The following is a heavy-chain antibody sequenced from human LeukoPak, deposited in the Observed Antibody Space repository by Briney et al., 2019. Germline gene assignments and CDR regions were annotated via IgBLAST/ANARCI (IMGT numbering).Heavy chain of an antibody. CDR2: INHSGSP. CDR1: GGSFSGYY. V-gene: IGHV4-34*01. Sequence: SETLSLTCAVYGGSFSGYYWSWIRQPPGKGLEWIGEINHSGSPNYNPSLKSRVTISIDTSKNQFSLKLSPVTAADTAVYYCARDLSDYYGSGSYRPIDAFDIWGQGTLVTVSS. CDR3: ARDLSDYYGSGSYRPIDAFDI. D-gene: IGHD3-10*01. J-gene: IGHJ3*02.